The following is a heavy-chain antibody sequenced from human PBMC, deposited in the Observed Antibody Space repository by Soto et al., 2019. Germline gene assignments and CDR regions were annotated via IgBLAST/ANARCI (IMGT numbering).Heavy chain of an antibody. D-gene: IGHD3-16*02. J-gene: IGHJ4*02. V-gene: IGHV3-23*01. CDR1: GFTFSSYA. Sequence: PGGSLRLSCAASGFTFSSYAMSWVRQAPGKGLEWVSAISGSGGSTYYADSVKGRFIISRDNSKNTLYLQMNSLRAEDTAVYYCATPYMITFGGVILWGQGTLVTVSS. CDR2: ISGSGGST. CDR3: ATPYMITFGGVIL.